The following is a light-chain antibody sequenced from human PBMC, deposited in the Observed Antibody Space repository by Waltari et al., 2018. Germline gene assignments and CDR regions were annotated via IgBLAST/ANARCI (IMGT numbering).Light chain of an antibody. CDR3: QAWDKSSVI. CDR2: QDN. CDR1: RLGDKY. J-gene: IGLJ2*01. V-gene: IGLV3-1*01. Sequence: SYELTQPPSVSMSPGQTASITCSGNRLGDKYNAWYQQKAGQSPVLLIYQDNKRPSGIPERFSGSNSGNTATLTITGTQTMDEADYYCQAWDKSSVIFGGGTKLTVL.